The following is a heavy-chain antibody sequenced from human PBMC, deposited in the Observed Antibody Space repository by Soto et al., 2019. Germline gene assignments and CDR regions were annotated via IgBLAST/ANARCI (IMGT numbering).Heavy chain of an antibody. CDR3: ARDPALGGPFDY. CDR2: INAGNGNT. Sequence: ASVKVSCKASGYTFTGYAMHWVRQAPGQRLEWMGWINAGNGNTKYSQKVQGRVTMTTDTSTSTAYMELRSLRSDDTAVYYCARDPALGGPFDYWGQGTLVTVSS. CDR1: GYTFTGYA. J-gene: IGHJ4*02. D-gene: IGHD3-16*01. V-gene: IGHV1-3*01.